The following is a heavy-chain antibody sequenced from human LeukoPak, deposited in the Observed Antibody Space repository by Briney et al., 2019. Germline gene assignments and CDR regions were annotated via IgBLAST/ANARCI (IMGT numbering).Heavy chain of an antibody. D-gene: IGHD4-17*01. Sequence: GGSLRLSCAGSGFTFSSYAMAWVRQAPGKGLEWVSSISGSGGSTYYADSVKGRFTISRDNPRTTTFLDMNSLRAEDTGVYYCAKDREWDPDYEDYGSAFAIWGQGTMVTVSS. CDR2: ISGSGGST. CDR1: GFTFSSYA. V-gene: IGHV3-23*01. CDR3: AKDREWDPDYEDYGSAFAI. J-gene: IGHJ3*02.